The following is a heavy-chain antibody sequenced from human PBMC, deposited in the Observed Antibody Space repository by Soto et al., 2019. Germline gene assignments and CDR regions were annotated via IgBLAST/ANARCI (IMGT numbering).Heavy chain of an antibody. CDR3: ARRQNWNNLFDT. J-gene: IGHJ5*02. CDR1: GGSITNNY. D-gene: IGHD1-1*01. Sequence: SETLSLTCTVSGGSITNNYWSWVRQSPGKGLEWIGCSYYSGSTSYNPSLRSRVTISIDTSKTQFSLRLRSVTAADTAVYYCARRQNWNNLFDTWGQGTLVTVSS. CDR2: SYYSGST. V-gene: IGHV4-59*08.